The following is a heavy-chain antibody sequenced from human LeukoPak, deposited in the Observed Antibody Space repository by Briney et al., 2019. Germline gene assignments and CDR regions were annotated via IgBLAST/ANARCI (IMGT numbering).Heavy chain of an antibody. V-gene: IGHV3-11*01. CDR3: ARESGGAFYYDSSGYYFDY. CDR2: ISSSGSTI. CDR1: GFTFSDYY. Sequence: GGSLRLSCAASGFTFSDYYMSWIRQAPGKGLEWVSYISSSGSTIYYADSVKGRFTISRDNAKNSLYLQMNSLRAEDTAVYYCARESGGAFYYDSSGYYFDYWGQGTLVTVSS. D-gene: IGHD3-22*01. J-gene: IGHJ4*02.